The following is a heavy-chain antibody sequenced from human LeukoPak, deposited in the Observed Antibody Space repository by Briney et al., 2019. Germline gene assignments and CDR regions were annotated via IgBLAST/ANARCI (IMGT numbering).Heavy chain of an antibody. V-gene: IGHV3-23*01. CDR3: ARGYTYGSA. D-gene: IGHD5-18*01. CDR1: GFTFSTYA. CDR2: ISGNGDNT. J-gene: IGHJ5*02. Sequence: GGSLRLSCAASGFTFSTYAMNWVRQAPGKGLEWVSGISGNGDNTYYTDSVKGRFTISRDNSKNALYLQMNSLRAEDTAVYYCARGYTYGSAWGQGTLVTVSS.